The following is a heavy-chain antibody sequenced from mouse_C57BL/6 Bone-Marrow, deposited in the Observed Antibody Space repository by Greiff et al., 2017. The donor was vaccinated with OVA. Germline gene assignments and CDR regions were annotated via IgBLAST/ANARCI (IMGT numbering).Heavy chain of an antibody. CDR2: IYPRDGST. J-gene: IGHJ4*01. Sequence: VQLQQSGPELVKPGASVKLSCKASGYTFTSYDINWVKQRPGQGLEWIGWIYPRDGSTKYNEKFKGKATLTVDTSSSTAYMELHSLTSEDSAVYFCARPLFGTTVVHYAMDYWGQGTSVTVSS. CDR1: GYTFTSYD. CDR3: ARPLFGTTVVHYAMDY. V-gene: IGHV1-85*01. D-gene: IGHD1-1*01.